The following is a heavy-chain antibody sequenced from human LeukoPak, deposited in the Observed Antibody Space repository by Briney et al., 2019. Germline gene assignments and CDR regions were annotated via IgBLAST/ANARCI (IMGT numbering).Heavy chain of an antibody. CDR3: ARVYSSSSYSPYYYYYMDV. CDR1: GYTFTSYG. CDR2: NSAYNGNT. D-gene: IGHD6-6*01. J-gene: IGHJ6*03. V-gene: IGHV1-18*01. Sequence: ASEKVSCKASGYTFTSYGISWVRQAPGQGLEWMGWNSAYNGNTNYAQKLQGRVTMTTDTSTSTAYMELRSLRSDDTAVYYCARVYSSSSYSPYYYYYMDVWGKGTTVTVSS.